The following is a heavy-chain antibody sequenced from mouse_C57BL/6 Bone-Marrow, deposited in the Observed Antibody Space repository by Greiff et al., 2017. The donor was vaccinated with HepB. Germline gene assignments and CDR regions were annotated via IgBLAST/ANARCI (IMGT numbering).Heavy chain of an antibody. V-gene: IGHV5-9-1*02. J-gene: IGHJ3*01. CDR1: GFTFSSYA. CDR3: TRGDGYYKAWFAY. D-gene: IGHD2-3*01. Sequence: EVKVEEPGEGLVKPGGSLKLSCAASGFTFSSYAMSWVRQTPEKRLEWVAYISSGGDYIYYAETVKGRFTISRDKARNTLYLQMSSLKSEDKAMYYCTRGDGYYKAWFAYWGQGTLVTVSA. CDR2: ISSGGDYI.